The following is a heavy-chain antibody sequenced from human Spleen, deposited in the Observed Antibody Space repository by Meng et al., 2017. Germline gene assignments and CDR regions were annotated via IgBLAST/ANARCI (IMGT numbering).Heavy chain of an antibody. CDR3: ARGTVAGPDDAFDI. CDR1: GYSISSGYY. Sequence: GSLRLSCTVSGYSISSGYYWGWIRQPPGKGLEWIGSIYHSGSTYYNPSLKSRVTISVDTSKNQFSLKLSSVTAADTAVYYCARGTVAGPDDAFDIWGQGTMVTVSS. J-gene: IGHJ3*02. V-gene: IGHV4-38-2*02. D-gene: IGHD6-19*01. CDR2: IYHSGST.